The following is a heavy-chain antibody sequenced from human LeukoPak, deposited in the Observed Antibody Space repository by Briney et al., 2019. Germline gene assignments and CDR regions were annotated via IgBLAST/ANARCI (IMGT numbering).Heavy chain of an antibody. CDR1: GFTFSNYW. V-gene: IGHV3-74*01. D-gene: IGHD2-15*01. Sequence: GGSLRLSCAASGFTFSNYWMHWVRQAPGKGLVWVSRINSDGSSTDYADSVKGRFTISRDNAKNALYLQMNSLRAGDTAVYYCARDGFCSAGRCYGMDVWGQGTTVTVSS. CDR2: INSDGSST. J-gene: IGHJ6*02. CDR3: ARDGFCSAGRCYGMDV.